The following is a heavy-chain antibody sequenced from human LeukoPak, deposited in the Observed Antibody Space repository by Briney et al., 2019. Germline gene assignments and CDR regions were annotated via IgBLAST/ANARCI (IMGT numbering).Heavy chain of an antibody. Sequence: GASVKVSCKASGGTFSSYAISWVRQAPGQGLEWMGGIIPIFGTANYAQKFQGRVTITADESTSTAYMELSSLRSEDTAVYYCAGEGRDGYNRWGQGTLVTVSS. V-gene: IGHV1-69*13. J-gene: IGHJ4*02. CDR3: AGEGRDGYNR. CDR1: GGTFSSYA. CDR2: IIPIFGTA. D-gene: IGHD5-24*01.